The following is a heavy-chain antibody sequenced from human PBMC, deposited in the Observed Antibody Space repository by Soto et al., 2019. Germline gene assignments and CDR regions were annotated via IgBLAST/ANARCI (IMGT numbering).Heavy chain of an antibody. Sequence: QVQLVQSGGEVEKPGASVKVSCKTSGYSFTTYGISWVRQAPGQGLDWMGWISTYNGNTKYTQRLQGRVTITTDTTTSTAYMELRSLTSDDTAVYYCARGPTDYHDNSGNSFLDYWGHGTLVTVSS. J-gene: IGHJ4*01. CDR2: ISTYNGNT. CDR3: ARGPTDYHDNSGNSFLDY. V-gene: IGHV1-18*01. D-gene: IGHD3-22*01. CDR1: GYSFTTYG.